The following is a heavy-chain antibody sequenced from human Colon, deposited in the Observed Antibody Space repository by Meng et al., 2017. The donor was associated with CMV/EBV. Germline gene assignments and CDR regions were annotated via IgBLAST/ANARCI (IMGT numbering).Heavy chain of an antibody. Sequence: SLKISCAASGFTMDDYAMHWVRQAPGKGLEWVAGITWNSRKIGYAASVKGRFTISRDNAKNSLDLQLNSLRLDDTGLYYCAKDRSYSAFGYFDDWGQGTLVTVSS. D-gene: IGHD1-26*01. CDR3: AKDRSYSAFGYFDD. J-gene: IGHJ4*02. CDR2: ITWNSRKI. V-gene: IGHV3-9*01. CDR1: GFTMDDYA.